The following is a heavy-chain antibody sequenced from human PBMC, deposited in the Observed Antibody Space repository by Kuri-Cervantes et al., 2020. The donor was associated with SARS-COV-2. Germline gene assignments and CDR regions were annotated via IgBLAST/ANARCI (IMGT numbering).Heavy chain of an antibody. D-gene: IGHD3-10*01. CDR1: GGSISSSSYY. Sequence: SETLSLTCTVSGGSISSSSYYWGWIRQPPGKGLEWIGSIYYSGSTYHNPSLKSRVTISVDTSKNQFSLKLSSVTAADTAVYYCARHGLRYYGSGSLTTFDYWGQGTLVTVSS. J-gene: IGHJ4*02. V-gene: IGHV4-39*01. CDR3: ARHGLRYYGSGSLTTFDY. CDR2: IYYSGST.